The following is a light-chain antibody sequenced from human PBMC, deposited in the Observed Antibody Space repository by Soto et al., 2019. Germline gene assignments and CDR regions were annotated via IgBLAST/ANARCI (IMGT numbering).Light chain of an antibody. CDR2: GAS. CDR1: QSVSSSY. Sequence: EIVLTQSPGTLSLSPGERATLSCRASQSVSSSYLAWYQQKPGQAPRLLIYGASSRATCIPDRFSCSGSGTDFTPTNSRLEPEDFAVYYCQQYGSSPRITFGQGTRLEIK. CDR3: QQYGSSPRIT. J-gene: IGKJ5*01. V-gene: IGKV3-20*01.